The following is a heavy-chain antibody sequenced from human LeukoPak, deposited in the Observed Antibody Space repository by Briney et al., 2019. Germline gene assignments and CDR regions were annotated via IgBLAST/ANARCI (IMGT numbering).Heavy chain of an antibody. CDR2: IYTSGST. D-gene: IGHD3-22*01. J-gene: IGHJ3*02. CDR3: ARDLYYYDSSGYYLWGFDI. CDR1: GGSISSGSYY. V-gene: IGHV4-61*02. Sequence: SQTLSLTCTVSGGSISSGSYYWSWIRQPAGKGLEWIGRIYTSGSTNYNTSLKSRVTISVDTSKNQSTLKLSSVTAADTAVYYCARDLYYYDSSGYYLWGFDIWGQGTMVTVSS.